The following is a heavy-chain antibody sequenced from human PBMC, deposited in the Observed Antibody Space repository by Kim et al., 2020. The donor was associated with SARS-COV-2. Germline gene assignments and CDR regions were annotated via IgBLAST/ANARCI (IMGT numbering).Heavy chain of an antibody. D-gene: IGHD3-10*01. CDR3: AKDAAELLWFGELLDY. CDR1: GFTFSSYG. CDR2: ISYDGSNK. Sequence: GGSLRLSCAASGFTFSSYGMHWVRQAPGKGLEWVAVISYDGSNKYYADSVKGRFTISRDNSKNTLYLQMNSLRAEDTAVYYCAKDAAELLWFGELLDYWGQGTLVTVSS. V-gene: IGHV3-30*18. J-gene: IGHJ4*02.